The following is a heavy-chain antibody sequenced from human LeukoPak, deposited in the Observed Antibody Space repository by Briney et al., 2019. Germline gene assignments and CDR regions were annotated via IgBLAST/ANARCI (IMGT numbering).Heavy chain of an antibody. D-gene: IGHD6-13*01. J-gene: IGHJ1*01. V-gene: IGHV3-21*01. CDR2: ITSSSTSI. CDR1: GFTCSHYT. CDR3: ARGPHITSAGRGYFQH. Sequence: AFLLLSCACAGFTCSHYTMCWVRHAPTGGRELVSFITSSSTSIYFKDSVRGRFTISGDHAKNSLFLQRDSLRVEDTAVYYCARGPHITSAGRGYFQHWGQGTLVTVSS.